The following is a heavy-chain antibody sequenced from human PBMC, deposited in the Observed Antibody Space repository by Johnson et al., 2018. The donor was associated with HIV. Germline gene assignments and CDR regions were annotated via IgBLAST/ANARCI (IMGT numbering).Heavy chain of an antibody. V-gene: IGHV3-30*03. CDR3: ARVTPQRGDNDVFDI. CDR1: GFSFSTSG. Sequence: QVQLVESGGGVVQPGRSLRLSCAASGFSFSTSGMHWVRQAPGKGMEWVAVISYDGSNKYYADSVKGRFTISRDNSKNTLYLQMNSLRAEDTAVYYCARVTPQRGDNDVFDIWGQGTMVTVSS. D-gene: IGHD3-16*01. CDR2: ISYDGSNK. J-gene: IGHJ3*02.